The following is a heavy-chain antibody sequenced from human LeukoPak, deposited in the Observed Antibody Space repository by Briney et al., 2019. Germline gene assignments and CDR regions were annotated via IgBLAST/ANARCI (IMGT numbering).Heavy chain of an antibody. CDR1: GGSISSYY. D-gene: IGHD2/OR15-2a*01. V-gene: IGHV4-59*01. J-gene: IGHJ6*02. CDR3: ARDNVTPYYYYGMDV. Sequence: PSETLSLTCTVSGGSISSYYWSWIRQPPGKGLEWIGYIYYSGSTNYNPSLKSRVTISVDTSKNQFSLKLSSVTAADTAVYYCARDNVTPYYYYGMDVWGQGTTVTVSS. CDR2: IYYSGST.